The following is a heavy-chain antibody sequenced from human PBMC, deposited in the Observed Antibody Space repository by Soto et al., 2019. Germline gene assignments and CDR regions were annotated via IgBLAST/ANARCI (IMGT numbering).Heavy chain of an antibody. D-gene: IGHD3-10*01. J-gene: IGHJ1*01. CDR2: IIPIFGTA. CDR3: ARLVRDESCGEYSPH. Sequence: QVQLVQSGAEVKKPGSSVKVSCKASGGTFSSYAISWVRQAPGQGLEGMGGIIPIFGTANYAQKFEGRVTITADDSTSTAYMELSRLRSQDTAVYYCARLVRDESCGEYSPHWGQGTLVTVSS. V-gene: IGHV1-69*12. CDR1: GGTFSSYA.